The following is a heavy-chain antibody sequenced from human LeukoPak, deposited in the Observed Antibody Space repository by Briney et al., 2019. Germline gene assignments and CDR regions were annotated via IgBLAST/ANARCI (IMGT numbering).Heavy chain of an antibody. V-gene: IGHV5-51*03. D-gene: IGHD2-2*01. Sequence: PGESLTISCTGSGYSFTTYWIGWVRQMPGKGLECMGIIYPGDSDTRYSPSFQGQVTISADKSISTAYLQWSSPKASDTAIYYCARGRLGSSTNWGWFDPWGQGTLVTVSS. J-gene: IGHJ5*02. CDR2: IYPGDSDT. CDR1: GYSFTTYW. CDR3: ARGRLGSSTNWGWFDP.